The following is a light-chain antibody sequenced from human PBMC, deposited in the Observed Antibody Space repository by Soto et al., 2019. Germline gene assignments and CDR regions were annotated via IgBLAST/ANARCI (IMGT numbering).Light chain of an antibody. CDR3: SLYTSSSTVA. Sequence: QSALTQPASVSGSPGQSITISCTGSSSDVGGYNYVSWYQQHPGKAPKLMIYEVSNRPSGVPDRFSGSKSGNTASLTISGLQAEDEANYYCSLYTSSSTVAFGGGTKVTVL. V-gene: IGLV2-14*01. CDR2: EVS. J-gene: IGLJ2*01. CDR1: SSDVGGYNY.